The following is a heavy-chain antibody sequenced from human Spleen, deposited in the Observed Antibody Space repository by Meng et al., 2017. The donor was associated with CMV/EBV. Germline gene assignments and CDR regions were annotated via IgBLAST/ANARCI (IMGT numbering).Heavy chain of an antibody. CDR1: GYTFTDYF. J-gene: IGHJ4*02. V-gene: IGHV1-2*02. D-gene: IGHD1-26*01. CDR2: INPNSGGT. Sequence: ASVKVSCKASGYTFTDYFLHWVRQAPGQGLEWMGWINPNSGGTNYAQKFQGRVTMTRDTSISTAYMELSRLRSDDTAVYYCAAISGSYPFDYWGQGTLVTVSS. CDR3: AAISGSYPFDY.